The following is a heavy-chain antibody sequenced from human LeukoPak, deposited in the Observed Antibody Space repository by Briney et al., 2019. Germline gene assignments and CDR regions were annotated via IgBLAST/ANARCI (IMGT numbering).Heavy chain of an antibody. CDR3: ATDDTAMASTY. CDR2: ISSSSSTI. D-gene: IGHD5-18*01. Sequence: GGSLRLSCAASGFTFSSYSMNWVRQAPGKGLEWVSYISSSSSTIYYADSVKGRFTTSRDNAKNSLYLQMNSLRAEDTAVYYCATDDTAMASTYWGQGTLVTVSS. V-gene: IGHV3-48*01. J-gene: IGHJ4*02. CDR1: GFTFSSYS.